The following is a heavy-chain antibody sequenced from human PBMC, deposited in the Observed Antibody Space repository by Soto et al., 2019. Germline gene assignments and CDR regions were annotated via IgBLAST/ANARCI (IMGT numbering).Heavy chain of an antibody. CDR1: GGSISSGGYY. J-gene: IGHJ4*02. CDR2: IYYSGST. V-gene: IGHV4-31*03. CDR3: ARGSRSSSFYFDY. Sequence: QVQLQESGPGLVKPSQTLSLTCTVSGGSISSGGYYWSWIRQHPGKGLDWVGYIYYSGSTYYNPSLKSRVTISVDTSKNQFSRKMSSVTAADTAVYYCARGSRSSSFYFDYWGQGTLVTVSS. D-gene: IGHD6-13*01.